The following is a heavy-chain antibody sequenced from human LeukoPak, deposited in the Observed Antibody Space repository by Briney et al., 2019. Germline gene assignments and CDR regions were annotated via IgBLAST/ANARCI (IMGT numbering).Heavy chain of an antibody. V-gene: IGHV3-7*04. CDR1: GYTFSNFW. D-gene: IGHD5-18*01. J-gene: IGHJ4*02. Sequence: PGGSLRLSCAASGYTFSNFWMTWVRQVPGKGLQWVANIKPDGTEEYYVDSVKGRFTISRDNAKNSLYLQMNSLRVEDTAVYYCARDRGGLPYWGQGTLVTVSS. CDR3: ARDRGGLPY. CDR2: IKPDGTEE.